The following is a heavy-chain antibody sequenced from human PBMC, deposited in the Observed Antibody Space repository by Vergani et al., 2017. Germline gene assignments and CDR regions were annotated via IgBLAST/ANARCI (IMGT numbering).Heavy chain of an antibody. CDR3: AREVRAAAGTAPWFDP. Sequence: QVQLQESGPGLVKPSQTLSLTCTVSGGSISSGDYYWSWIRQPPGKGLEWIGYIYYSGSTYYNPSLKSRVTISVDTSKNQFSLKLSSVTAADTAVYYCAREVRAAAGTAPWFDPWGQGTLVTVSS. CDR1: GGSISSGDYY. J-gene: IGHJ5*02. V-gene: IGHV4-30-4*08. D-gene: IGHD6-13*01. CDR2: IYYSGST.